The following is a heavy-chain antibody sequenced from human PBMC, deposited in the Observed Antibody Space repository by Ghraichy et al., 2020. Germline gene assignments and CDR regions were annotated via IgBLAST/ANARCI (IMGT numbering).Heavy chain of an antibody. CDR3: AKGIVGATIKLIADAFDI. V-gene: IGHV3-23*01. D-gene: IGHD1-26*01. Sequence: GGSLRLSCAASGFTFSSYAMSWVRQAPGKGLEWVSAISGSGGSTYYADSVKGRFTISRDNSKNTLYLQMNSLRAEDTAVYYCAKGIVGATIKLIADAFDIWGQGTMVTVSS. CDR1: GFTFSSYA. J-gene: IGHJ3*02. CDR2: ISGSGGST.